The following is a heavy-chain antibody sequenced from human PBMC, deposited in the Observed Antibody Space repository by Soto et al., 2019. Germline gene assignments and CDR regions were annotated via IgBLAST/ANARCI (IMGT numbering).Heavy chain of an antibody. CDR3: ARSGDNYNVLDY. J-gene: IGHJ4*02. Sequence: GGSLRLSCAASGFTLSDHYMSWIRHAPGKGLEWVSFSSNSGTFTKYADSVKGRFTISRDNAKNSLYPQINSLRGEDTAIYFCARSGDNYNVLDYWGPGTPVTVSS. CDR2: SSNSGTFT. D-gene: IGHD3-10*02. CDR1: GFTLSDHY. V-gene: IGHV3-11*03.